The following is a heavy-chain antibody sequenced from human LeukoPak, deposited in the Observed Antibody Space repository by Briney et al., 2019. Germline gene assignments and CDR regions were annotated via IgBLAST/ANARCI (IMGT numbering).Heavy chain of an antibody. Sequence: PSQTLSLTCTVSGGSISSGDYYWSWIRQPPGKGLEWIGYIYYSGSTYYNPSLKSRVTISVDTSKNQFSLKLSSVTAADTAVYYCAREVIKHRRNAFDIWGQGTMVTVSS. CDR1: GGSISSGDYY. D-gene: IGHD2-21*01. CDR2: IYYSGST. J-gene: IGHJ3*02. V-gene: IGHV4-30-4*08. CDR3: AREVIKHRRNAFDI.